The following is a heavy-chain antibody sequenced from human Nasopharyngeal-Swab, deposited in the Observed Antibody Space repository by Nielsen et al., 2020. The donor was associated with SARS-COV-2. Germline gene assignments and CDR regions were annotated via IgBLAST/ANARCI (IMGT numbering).Heavy chain of an antibody. CDR3: TRDRVFYYDSSGRKEFEY. V-gene: IGHV3-33*05. D-gene: IGHD3-22*01. J-gene: IGHJ4*02. CDR2: ISYDGSKK. Sequence: GESLKISCAASGFIFTIYGMHWVRQAPGKGLEWVALISYDGSKKYYADSVKGRFTISRDKSKNTLYLQMNNLRAEDTAVYYCTRDRVFYYDSSGRKEFEYWGQGTRVTVSS. CDR1: GFIFTIYG.